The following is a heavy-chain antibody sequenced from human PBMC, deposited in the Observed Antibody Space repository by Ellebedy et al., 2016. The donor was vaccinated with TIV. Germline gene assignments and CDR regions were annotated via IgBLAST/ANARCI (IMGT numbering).Heavy chain of an antibody. Sequence: SLKISXAASGFTFSNYALHWVRQAPGKGLEWVALISYDGTNKYYADSVKGRFTISRDNSKSTLYLQMNSLRAEDTAVYYCASLYMVGEQLVLKFHYMDVWGKGTTVTVSS. CDR1: GFTFSNYA. V-gene: IGHV3-30-3*01. CDR3: ASLYMVGEQLVLKFHYMDV. D-gene: IGHD6-6*01. J-gene: IGHJ6*03. CDR2: ISYDGTNK.